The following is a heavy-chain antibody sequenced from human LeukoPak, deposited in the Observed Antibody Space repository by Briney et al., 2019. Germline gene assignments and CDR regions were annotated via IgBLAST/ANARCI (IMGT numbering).Heavy chain of an antibody. CDR1: GYTFTAYY. Sequence: ASVKVSCKASGYTFTAYYMHWVRQAPGQGLEWMGWINPNSGGTNYAQKFQGRVTMTRDTSISTAYMVLSRLRSDDTAVYYCARVTYDSSGHYYPTFDYWGQGTLVTVSS. V-gene: IGHV1-2*02. J-gene: IGHJ4*02. D-gene: IGHD3-22*01. CDR3: ARVTYDSSGHYYPTFDY. CDR2: INPNSGGT.